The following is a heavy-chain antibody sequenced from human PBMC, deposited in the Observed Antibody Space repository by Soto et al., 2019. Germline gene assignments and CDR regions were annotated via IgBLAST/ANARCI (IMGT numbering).Heavy chain of an antibody. CDR3: ARDPWAADY. D-gene: IGHD3-16*01. CDR2: FDPEDGET. V-gene: IGHV1-24*01. J-gene: IGHJ4*02. CDR1: GYTLTELS. Sequence: GASVKVSCKVSGYTLTELSMHWVRQAPGKGLEWMGGFDPEDGETIYADSVRGRFTISRDNSKNTVNLQMNSLRAEDTAVYYCARDPWAADYWGQGTLVTVSS.